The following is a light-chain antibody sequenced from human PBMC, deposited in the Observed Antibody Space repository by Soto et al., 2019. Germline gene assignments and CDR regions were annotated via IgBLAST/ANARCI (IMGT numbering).Light chain of an antibody. V-gene: IGLV1-51*01. Sequence: QSVLTQPPSVSAAPGQRVSISCSGGSSNIGKNSVSWYQQLPATAPKLLIYDDYQRPSGIPDRFSASKSGTSATLDITGLQPADEADYYCATWDLTLSAGVLFGGGTKLTVL. CDR1: SSNIGKNS. CDR2: DDY. J-gene: IGLJ2*01. CDR3: ATWDLTLSAGVL.